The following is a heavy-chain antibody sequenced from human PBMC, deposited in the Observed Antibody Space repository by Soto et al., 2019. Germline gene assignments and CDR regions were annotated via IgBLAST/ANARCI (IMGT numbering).Heavy chain of an antibody. CDR1: GGSFTSNNW. D-gene: IGHD1-7*01. J-gene: IGHJ4*02. CDR3: ASRDPGTSVDY. V-gene: IGHV4-4*02. Sequence: PSLTCAVSGGSFTSNNWWTWVRQPPGQGLEWIGEIYRTGSTNYNPSLKSRVTISLDKSENQFSLKVTSLTAADTAVYYCASRDPGTSVDYWGQGTLVTVSS. CDR2: IYRTGST.